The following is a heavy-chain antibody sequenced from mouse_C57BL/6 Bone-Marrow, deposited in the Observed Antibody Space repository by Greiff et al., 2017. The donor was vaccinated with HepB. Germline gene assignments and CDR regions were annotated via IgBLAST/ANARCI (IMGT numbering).Heavy chain of an antibody. CDR3: ARRGIYYDYDPAMDY. D-gene: IGHD2-4*01. Sequence: EVQLQQSGPELVKPGASVKISCKASGYTFTDYYMNWVKQSHGKSLEWIGDINPNNGGTSYNQKFKGKATLTVDKSSSTAYMELRSLTSEDSAVYYCARRGIYYDYDPAMDYWGQGTSVTVSS. V-gene: IGHV1-26*01. CDR1: GYTFTDYY. J-gene: IGHJ4*01. CDR2: INPNNGGT.